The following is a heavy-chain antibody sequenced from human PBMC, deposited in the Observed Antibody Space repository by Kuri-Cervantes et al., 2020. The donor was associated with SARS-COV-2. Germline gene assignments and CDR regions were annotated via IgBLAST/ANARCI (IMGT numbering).Heavy chain of an antibody. D-gene: IGHD6-13*01. CDR2: ISSSSSYI. J-gene: IGHJ4*02. CDR3: ARELSSWPVDY. Sequence: GGSLRLSCAASGFTFSSYSMNWVRQAPGKGLEWVSSISSSSSYIYYADSVKGRFTISRDNSKNTLYLQMNSLRAEDTAVYYCARELSSWPVDYWGQGTLVTVSS. V-gene: IGHV3-21*01. CDR1: GFTFSSYS.